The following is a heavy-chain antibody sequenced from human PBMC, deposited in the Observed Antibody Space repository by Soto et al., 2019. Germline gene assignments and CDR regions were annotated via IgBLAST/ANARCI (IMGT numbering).Heavy chain of an antibody. CDR2: ISYDGSNK. CDR1: GFTFSRDA. CDR3: ASGVITSYYYYGMDV. D-gene: IGHD3-22*01. V-gene: IGHV3-30-3*01. J-gene: IGHJ6*02. Sequence: WGSLRLSCASSGFTFSRDAMHWVRQAPGKGLEWVAVISYDGSNKYYADSVKGRFTISRDNSKNTLYLQMNSLRAEDTAVYYCASGVITSYYYYGMDVWGQGTTVTVSS.